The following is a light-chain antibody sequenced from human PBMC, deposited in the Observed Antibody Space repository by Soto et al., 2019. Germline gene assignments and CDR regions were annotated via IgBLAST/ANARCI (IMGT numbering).Light chain of an antibody. Sequence: EIVLTQSPGTLSLSPGERDTLSCRAIQSITRKYFAWYQQKPGQAPRLLIHGASTRATGIPARFSGSGSGTEFTLTISSLQSEDFAVYYCQQYNNWPPWTFGQGTKVDNK. CDR2: GAS. J-gene: IGKJ1*01. CDR3: QQYNNWPPWT. CDR1: QSITRKY. V-gene: IGKV3D-15*01.